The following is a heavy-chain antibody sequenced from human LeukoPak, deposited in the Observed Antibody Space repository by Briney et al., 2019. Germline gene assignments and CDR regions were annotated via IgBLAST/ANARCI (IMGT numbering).Heavy chain of an antibody. V-gene: IGHV3-23*01. CDR3: ANLDYYDTELDY. D-gene: IGHD3-22*01. CDR1: GFTFSSYA. CDR2: ISGGGST. J-gene: IGHJ4*02. Sequence: PGGSLRLSCAASGFTFSSYAMSWVRQAPGKGREWVSAISGGGSTYYADSVKGRFTISRDNSKNTLYLQMNSLRAEDTAVYYCANLDYYDTELDYWGQGTLVTVSS.